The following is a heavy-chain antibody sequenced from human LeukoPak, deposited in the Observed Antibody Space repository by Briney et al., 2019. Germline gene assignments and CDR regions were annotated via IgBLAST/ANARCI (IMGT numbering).Heavy chain of an antibody. CDR1: GFTFNIYS. D-gene: IGHD3-22*01. J-gene: IGHJ4*02. Sequence: GGSLRVSCAASGFTFNIYSMSWVRQAPGKGLEGVSSITSSGDATFYADSVKDRFTISRDNSKNTLYLQMSRLRAEDTAVYYCAKDRPNYHESNGHYYRPNGDYWGQGTLVTVSS. CDR2: ITSSGDAT. V-gene: IGHV3-23*01. CDR3: AKDRPNYHESNGHYYRPNGDY.